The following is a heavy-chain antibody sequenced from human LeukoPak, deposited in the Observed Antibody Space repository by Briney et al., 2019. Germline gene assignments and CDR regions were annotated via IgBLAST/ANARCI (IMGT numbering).Heavy chain of an antibody. J-gene: IGHJ4*02. D-gene: IGHD4-17*01. CDR1: GFTFTTYS. Sequence: GGSLRLSCAASGFTFTTYSMNWVRQAPGKGLEWVSSISSSSTYIDYADSVKGRFTISRDNAKKSLYLQMNSLRAEDTAVYYCARVDYGDYGFDYWGQGTLVTVSS. CDR3: ARVDYGDYGFDY. V-gene: IGHV3-21*01. CDR2: ISSSSTYI.